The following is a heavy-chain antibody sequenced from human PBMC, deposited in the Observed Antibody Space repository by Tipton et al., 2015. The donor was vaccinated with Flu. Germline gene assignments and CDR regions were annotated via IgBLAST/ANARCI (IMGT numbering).Heavy chain of an antibody. CDR3: ARGVGDFQNWFDP. CDR2: INSDGSSP. CDR1: GFTFSSYW. V-gene: IGHV3-74*01. D-gene: IGHD4-17*01. J-gene: IGHJ5*02. Sequence: GSLRLSCAASGFTFSSYWMLWVRQAPGKGLVWVSRINSDGSSPSYADSVKGRFTISRDNAKNTLYLQMNSLRAEDTAVYYCARGVGDFQNWFDPWGQGTLVTVSP.